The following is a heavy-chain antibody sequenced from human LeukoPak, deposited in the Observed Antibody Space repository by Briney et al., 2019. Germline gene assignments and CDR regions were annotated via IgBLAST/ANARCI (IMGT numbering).Heavy chain of an antibody. CDR2: IYPGDSDT. Sequence: GESLKISCKGSGYSFTSYWIGWVRQLPGKGLEWMGIIYPGDSDTRYSPSFQGQVTISADKSISTAYLQWSSLKASDTAMYYCARQGSGYSPTYYYYMDVWGKGTTVTISS. D-gene: IGHD5-18*01. J-gene: IGHJ6*03. CDR3: ARQGSGYSPTYYYYMDV. V-gene: IGHV5-51*01. CDR1: GYSFTSYW.